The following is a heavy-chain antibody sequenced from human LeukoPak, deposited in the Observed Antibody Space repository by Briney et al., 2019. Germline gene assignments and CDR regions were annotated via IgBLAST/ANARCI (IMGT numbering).Heavy chain of an antibody. Sequence: PGGSLRLSCAASGFTFRSYAMSWVRQAPGKGLEWVSAISGSGGSTYYADSVKGRFTIPRDNSKTTLYLQLNSLRAEDTAGYYFAKLPAFGVVMGGEFDPWGQGTLVTVSS. CDR2: ISGSGGST. CDR3: AKLPAFGVVMGGEFDP. D-gene: IGHD3-3*01. CDR1: GFTFRSYA. V-gene: IGHV3-23*01. J-gene: IGHJ5*02.